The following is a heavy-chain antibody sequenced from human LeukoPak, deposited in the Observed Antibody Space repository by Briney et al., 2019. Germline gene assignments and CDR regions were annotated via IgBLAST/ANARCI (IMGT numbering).Heavy chain of an antibody. CDR1: GGSISSGGYS. D-gene: IGHD2/OR15-2a*01. Sequence: SETLSLTCAVSGGSISSGGYSWSWIRQPPGKGLEWIGYIYHSGSTYYSPSLKSRVTISVDRSKNQFSLKLSSVTAADTAVYYCAREGTTDAFDIWGQGTMVTVSS. CDR3: AREGTTDAFDI. J-gene: IGHJ3*02. CDR2: IYHSGST. V-gene: IGHV4-30-2*01.